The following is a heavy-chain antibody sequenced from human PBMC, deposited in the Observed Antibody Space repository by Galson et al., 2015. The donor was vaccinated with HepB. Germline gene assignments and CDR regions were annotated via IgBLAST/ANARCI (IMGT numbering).Heavy chain of an antibody. CDR1: GYTFTSYY. Sequence: ASGYTFTSYYMHWMRQAPGQGLEWMGIINPSGGTTTYAQKFQGRVTMTRDTSTSTVYMELSSLRSEDTAVYYRARGRGNYDILTGRLDYWGQGTLVTVSS. J-gene: IGHJ4*02. CDR3: ARGRGNYDILTGRLDY. CDR2: INPSGGTT. V-gene: IGHV1-46*01. D-gene: IGHD3-9*01.